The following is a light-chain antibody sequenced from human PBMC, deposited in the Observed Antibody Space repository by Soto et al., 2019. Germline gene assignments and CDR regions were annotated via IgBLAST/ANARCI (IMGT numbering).Light chain of an antibody. V-gene: IGLV1-47*01. CDR2: KNN. J-gene: IGLJ3*02. CDR3: AVWDGSLSGWV. Sequence: QSVLTQPPSASGTPGQRVTIYCSGRSSKIGKNFVYWYQQLPGTAPKLLIYKNNQRPSGVPDRFSGSKSGTSASLAISGLRSEDEADYYCAVWDGSLSGWVFGGGTKRTVL. CDR1: SSKIGKNF.